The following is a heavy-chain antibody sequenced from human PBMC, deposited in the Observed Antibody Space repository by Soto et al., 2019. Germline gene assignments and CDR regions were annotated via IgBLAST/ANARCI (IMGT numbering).Heavy chain of an antibody. V-gene: IGHV4-34*01. Sequence: SETLSLTCAVYGESFSGYFWTWIRQPPGKGLEWIGEISHSGSTNYNPSLKSRLTISVDTSKNQFSLKLSSVTAADTAVYYCARGPWLRSSFDSSGQGTLVTVSS. CDR1: GESFSGYF. CDR3: ARGPWLRSSFDS. D-gene: IGHD5-12*01. CDR2: ISHSGST. J-gene: IGHJ4*02.